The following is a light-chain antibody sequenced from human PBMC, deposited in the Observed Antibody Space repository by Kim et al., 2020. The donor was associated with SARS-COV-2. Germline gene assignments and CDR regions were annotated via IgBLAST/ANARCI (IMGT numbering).Light chain of an antibody. CDR1: QSVSNW. CDR3: QQYNSIPST. CDR2: DAS. Sequence: ASIGDRVTITCRASQSVSNWLAWYQQKPGKAPKLLIYDASSLQSGVPSRFSGSGSGSDFTLTINSLQPDDFATYYCQQYNSIPSTFGQGTKVDIK. J-gene: IGKJ1*01. V-gene: IGKV1-5*01.